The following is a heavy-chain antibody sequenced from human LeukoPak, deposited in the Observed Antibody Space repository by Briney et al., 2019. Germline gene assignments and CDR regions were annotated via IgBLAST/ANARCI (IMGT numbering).Heavy chain of an antibody. V-gene: IGHV1-18*01. D-gene: IGHD3-16*01. CDR2: ISAYNGNT. J-gene: IGHJ5*02. CDR3: ARDLRGGSTNWFDP. CDR1: GYTFTSYG. Sequence: ASVKVSCKASGYTFTSYGISWVRQAPGQGLEWMGWISAYNGNTNYAQKLQGRVTMTTDTSTSTAYMELRSLRSDDTAVYYYARDLRGGSTNWFDPWGQGTLVTVSS.